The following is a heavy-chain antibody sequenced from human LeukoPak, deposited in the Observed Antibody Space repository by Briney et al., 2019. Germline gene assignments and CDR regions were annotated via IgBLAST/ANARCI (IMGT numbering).Heavy chain of an antibody. V-gene: IGHV1-3*01. CDR2: INAGNGNT. Sequence: ASVKVSCKASGYTFTSYAMHWVRQAPGQRLEWMGWINAGNGNTKYSQKFQGRVTITRDTSATTAYMELRSLRSEDTAVYYCAGDTRDNAFDIWGQGTMVTVSS. CDR1: GYTFTSYA. D-gene: IGHD2-2*01. J-gene: IGHJ3*02. CDR3: AGDTRDNAFDI.